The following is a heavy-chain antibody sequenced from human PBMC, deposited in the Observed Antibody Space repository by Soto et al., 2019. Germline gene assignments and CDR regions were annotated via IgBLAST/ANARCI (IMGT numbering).Heavy chain of an antibody. J-gene: IGHJ4*02. V-gene: IGHV4-4*07. Sequence: QVQLQESGPGLVKPSETLSLTGTVSGCSISTYYWSWIQQPAGKGLEWIVRIYSNGSTYCPPSLMSRLTISLDTASKRFAMRLNSVTAADTAVYYCARDYSTGGPIDYWGRGPLVTVSS. CDR3: ARDYSTGGPIDY. CDR1: GCSISTYY. D-gene: IGHD2-8*02. CDR2: IYSNGST.